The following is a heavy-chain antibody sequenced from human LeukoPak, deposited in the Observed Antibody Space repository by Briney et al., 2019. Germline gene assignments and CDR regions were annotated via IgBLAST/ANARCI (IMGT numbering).Heavy chain of an antibody. CDR1: GYSISSGYY. CDR3: ASGAMVRGVIIEGLYYYYMDV. D-gene: IGHD3-10*01. Sequence: SETLSLTCTVSGYSISSGYYWGWIRQPPGKGLEWIGSIYHSGSTYYNPSPKSRVTISVDTSKNQFSLKLSSVTAADTAVYYCASGAMVRGVIIEGLYYYYMDVWGKGTTVTVSS. J-gene: IGHJ6*03. V-gene: IGHV4-38-2*02. CDR2: IYHSGST.